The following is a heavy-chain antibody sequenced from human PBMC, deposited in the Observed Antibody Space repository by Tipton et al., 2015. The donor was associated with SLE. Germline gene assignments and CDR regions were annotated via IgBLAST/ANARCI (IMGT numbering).Heavy chain of an antibody. D-gene: IGHD2-2*01. CDR1: GGSFSGFY. CDR3: ASAKQLVIPTAIWNFDL. J-gene: IGHJ2*01. CDR2: INNSGRT. Sequence: TLSLTCDIYGGSFSGFYWSWIRQSPGRGLEWIDEINNSGRTDYNPSLESRITISVDTSKNQLSLKLTSVTVADTAVYYCASAKQLVIPTAIWNFDLWGRGTLVTVSS. V-gene: IGHV4-34*01.